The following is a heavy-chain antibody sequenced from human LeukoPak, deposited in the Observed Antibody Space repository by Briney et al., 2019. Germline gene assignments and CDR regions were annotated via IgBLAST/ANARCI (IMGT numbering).Heavy chain of an antibody. D-gene: IGHD3-16*02. CDR3: VRVYRNWFDP. Sequence: PGGSLRLSCAASGFTFSSYAMHWVRQAPGKGLEYVSAISSNGGSTYYANSVKGRFTISRDNSKNTLYLQMGSLRAEDMAVYYCVRVYRNWFDPWGQGTLVTVSS. CDR2: ISSNGGST. V-gene: IGHV3-64*01. J-gene: IGHJ5*02. CDR1: GFTFSSYA.